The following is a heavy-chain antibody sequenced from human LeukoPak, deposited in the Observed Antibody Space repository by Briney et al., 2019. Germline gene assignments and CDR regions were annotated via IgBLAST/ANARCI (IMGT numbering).Heavy chain of an antibody. J-gene: IGHJ4*02. V-gene: IGHV1-2*02. CDR2: INPNSGGT. CDR1: GYTFTGYY. Sequence: ASVKVSCKASGYTFTGYYMHWVRQAPGQGLEWMGWINPNSGGTNYAQKFQGRVTMTRDTSISTAYMELSRLRSDDTAVYYCARGTWIQLGAARLGYWGQGTLVTVSS. CDR3: ARGTWIQLGAARLGY. D-gene: IGHD5-18*01.